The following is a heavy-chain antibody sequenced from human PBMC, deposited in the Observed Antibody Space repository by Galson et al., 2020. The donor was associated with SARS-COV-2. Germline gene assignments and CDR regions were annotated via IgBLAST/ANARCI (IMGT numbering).Heavy chain of an antibody. D-gene: IGHD2-2*01. CDR3: ARDRGGYCSSTSCQYYYYGMDV. CDR2: IYYSGST. J-gene: IGHJ6*02. Sequence: SETLSLTCTVSGGSTSSGGYYWSWIRQHPGKGLEWIGYIYYSGSTYYNPSLKSRVTISVDTSKNQFSLKLSSVTAADTAVYYCARDRGGYCSSTSCQYYYYGMDVWGQGTTVTVSS. CDR1: GGSTSSGGYY. V-gene: IGHV4-31*03.